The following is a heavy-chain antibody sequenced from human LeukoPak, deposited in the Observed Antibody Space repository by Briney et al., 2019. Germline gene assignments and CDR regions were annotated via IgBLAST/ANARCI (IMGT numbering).Heavy chain of an antibody. CDR2: LIPLFGSA. D-gene: IGHD6-19*01. J-gene: IGHJ4*02. CDR3: ARGGGPYESTGFFAGPFDY. CDR1: GGTFSTNA. Sequence: SVKVSCKASGGTFSTNAISWVRQAPGQGLEWMGGLIPLFGSAHYAQKLQGRVTITTGESTSTAYMVLSSLRSDDTAIYYCARGGGPYESTGFFAGPFDYWGQGTLVTVSS. V-gene: IGHV1-69*05.